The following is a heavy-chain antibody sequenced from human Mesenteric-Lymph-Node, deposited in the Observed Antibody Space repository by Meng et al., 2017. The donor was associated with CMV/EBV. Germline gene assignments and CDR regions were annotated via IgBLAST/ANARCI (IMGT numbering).Heavy chain of an antibody. D-gene: IGHD3-22*01. V-gene: IGHV3-23*01. CDR2: INGRGDNT. Sequence: GGSLRLSCTASGFTFSTYAMIWVRQAPGKGLEWISGINGRGDNTDYADSVKGRFTISRDNSKNTAYLQMSSLRAEDTATYYCAKGSQWTLLHSVFEFWGQGTVVTVSS. CDR3: AKGSQWTLLHSVFEF. CDR1: GFTFSTYA. J-gene: IGHJ4*02.